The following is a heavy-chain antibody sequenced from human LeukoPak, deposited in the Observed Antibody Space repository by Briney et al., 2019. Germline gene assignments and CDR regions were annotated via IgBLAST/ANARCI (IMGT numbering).Heavy chain of an antibody. CDR2: INPSGGST. Sequence: ASVKVSCKASGYTFTNYYMHWVRQAPGQGLEWMGIINPSGGSTSYAQKLQGRVTMTTDTSTSTAYMELRSLRSDDTAVYYCARDLLRYFDWLSPTGYWGQGTLVTVSS. J-gene: IGHJ4*02. CDR3: ARDLLRYFDWLSPTGY. CDR1: GYTFTNYY. D-gene: IGHD3-9*01. V-gene: IGHV1-46*01.